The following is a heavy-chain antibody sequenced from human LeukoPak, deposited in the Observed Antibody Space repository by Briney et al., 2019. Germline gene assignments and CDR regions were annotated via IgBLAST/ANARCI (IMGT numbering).Heavy chain of an antibody. J-gene: IGHJ6*03. CDR1: GFTFSSYE. D-gene: IGHD3-3*01. CDR3: ARVDFNRRVAKYYMDV. CDR2: ISSSGSTI. Sequence: GGSLRLPCAASGFTFSSYEMNWVRQAPGKGLEWVSYISSSGSTIYYADSVKGRFTISRDNAKNSLYLQMNSLRAEDTAVYYCARVDFNRRVAKYYMDVWGKGTTVTVSS. V-gene: IGHV3-48*03.